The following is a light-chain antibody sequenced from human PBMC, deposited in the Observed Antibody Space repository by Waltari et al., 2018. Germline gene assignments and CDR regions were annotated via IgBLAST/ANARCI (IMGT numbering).Light chain of an antibody. V-gene: IGLV2-8*01. CDR3: TSYTGSDNSKV. CDR2: EVS. J-gene: IGLJ2*01. CDR1: NNDVGPSHS. Sequence: QSALTQPPSASGSPGQSVTISCTGTNNDVGPSHSVSWYQRHPGKAPKVMIYEVSKRPSGVPDRFSGSKSGNTASLTVSGLQAEDEADYYCTSYTGSDNSKVFGGGTKLTVL.